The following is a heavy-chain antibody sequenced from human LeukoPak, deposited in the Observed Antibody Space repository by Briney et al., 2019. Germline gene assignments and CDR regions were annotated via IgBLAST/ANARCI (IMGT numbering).Heavy chain of an antibody. CDR3: ARFGPLDAFDI. CDR2: INHSGST. J-gene: IGHJ3*02. Sequence: SETLSLTCAVYGGSFSGYYWSWIRQPPGKGLEWVGEINHSGSTNYNPSLKSRVTISVDTSKNQFSLKLSSVTAADTAVYYCARFGPLDAFDIWGQGTMVTVSS. V-gene: IGHV4-34*01. D-gene: IGHD3/OR15-3a*01. CDR1: GGSFSGYY.